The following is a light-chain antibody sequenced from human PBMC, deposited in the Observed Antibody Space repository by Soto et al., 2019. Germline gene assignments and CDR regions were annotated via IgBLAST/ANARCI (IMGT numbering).Light chain of an antibody. Sequence: AVVTQEPSLTVSPGGTVTLTCGSSTGAVTTGHYPYWFQQRPGQAPRTLIYDTTNKHSWTPARFSGSLLGGKAALTLSGAQPEDEAEYYCSLSYSGAYVIFSGGTQLTVL. CDR1: TGAVTTGHY. CDR2: DTT. J-gene: IGLJ2*01. V-gene: IGLV7-46*01. CDR3: SLSYSGAYVI.